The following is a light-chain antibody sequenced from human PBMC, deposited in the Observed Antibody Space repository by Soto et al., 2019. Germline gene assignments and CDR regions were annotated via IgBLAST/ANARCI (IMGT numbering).Light chain of an antibody. CDR3: QQRSNWLT. Sequence: IGLSQYPATLSLSPGERATLSFRASQSVSSYLAWYQQKPGQAPRLLIYDASNRATGIPARFSGSGSGTDFTLTISSLEPEDFAVYYCQQRSNWLTFGGGTKVDI. V-gene: IGKV3-11*01. J-gene: IGKJ4*01. CDR1: QSVSSY. CDR2: DAS.